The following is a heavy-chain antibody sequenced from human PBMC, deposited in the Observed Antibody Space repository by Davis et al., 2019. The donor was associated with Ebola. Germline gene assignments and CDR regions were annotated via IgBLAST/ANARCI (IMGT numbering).Heavy chain of an antibody. D-gene: IGHD6-13*01. CDR2: INAGNGNT. J-gene: IGHJ2*01. V-gene: IGHV1-3*01. Sequence: AASVKVSCKASGYTFTSYAMHWVRQAPGQRLEWMGWINAGNGNTKYSQKLQGRVTMTTDTSTSTAYMELSSLRSEDTAVYYCARGGGSSSWYALEWYFDLWGRGTLVTVSS. CDR1: GYTFTSYA. CDR3: ARGGGSSSWYALEWYFDL.